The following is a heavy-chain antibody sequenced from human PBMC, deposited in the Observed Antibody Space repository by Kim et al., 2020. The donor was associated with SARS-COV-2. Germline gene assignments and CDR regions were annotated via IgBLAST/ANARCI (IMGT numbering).Heavy chain of an antibody. Sequence: GGSLRLSCAASGFTFTNAWMSWVRQAPGKGLEWVGRIKGKTDGGTTDYAAPVKGRFTISRDDSKNTLYLQMNSLKTEDTGVYYCTSTSRVTAYNWFDPWGQGTLVTVSS. D-gene: IGHD4-17*01. CDR1: GFTFTNAW. J-gene: IGHJ5*02. CDR2: IKGKTDGGTT. CDR3: TSTSRVTAYNWFDP. V-gene: IGHV3-15*01.